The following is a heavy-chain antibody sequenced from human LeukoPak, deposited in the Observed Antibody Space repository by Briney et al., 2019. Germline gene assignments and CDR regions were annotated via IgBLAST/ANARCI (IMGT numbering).Heavy chain of an antibody. CDR1: GYSFTSNY. Sequence: ASVNVSCKASGYSFTSNYIHWVRQAPGQGLEWMGMIYPRDGSTSYAQKFQGRVTVTRDTSTSTVHMELSGLRSEDTAVYYCARDQEAFDYWGQGTLVTVSS. CDR3: ARDQEAFDY. CDR2: IYPRDGST. J-gene: IGHJ4*02. V-gene: IGHV1-46*01.